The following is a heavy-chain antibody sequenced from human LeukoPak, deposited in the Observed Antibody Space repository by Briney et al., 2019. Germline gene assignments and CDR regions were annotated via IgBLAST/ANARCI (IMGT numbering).Heavy chain of an antibody. J-gene: IGHJ4*02. Sequence: NPGGSLRLSCAASGFTFSDYYMSWIRQAPGKGLEWVSYISSSGSTIYYADSVKGRFTISRDNAKNSLYLQMNSLRAEDTAVYYCARDLPFWTGYYPFDYWGQGTLVTVSS. V-gene: IGHV3-11*04. CDR3: ARDLPFWTGYYPFDY. CDR1: GFTFSDYY. CDR2: ISSSGSTI. D-gene: IGHD3/OR15-3a*01.